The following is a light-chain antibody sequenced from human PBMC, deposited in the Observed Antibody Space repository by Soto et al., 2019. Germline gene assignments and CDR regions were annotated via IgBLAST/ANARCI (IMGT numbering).Light chain of an antibody. CDR2: AAS. CDR3: QQSYNIPPLT. CDR1: QTISRY. V-gene: IGKV1-39*01. J-gene: IGKJ4*01. Sequence: DIQMTQSPSSLSASVGDRVTITCRASQTISRYLNWYQQKPGKAPKLLIYAASSLQSGVPSRFSGRGSGKDFTLTISSLQPEDFATYYCQQSYNIPPLTFGGGTKVGIK.